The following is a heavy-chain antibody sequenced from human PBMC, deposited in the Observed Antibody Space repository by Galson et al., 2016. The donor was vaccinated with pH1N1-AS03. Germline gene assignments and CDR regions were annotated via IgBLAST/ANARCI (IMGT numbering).Heavy chain of an antibody. J-gene: IGHJ4*02. CDR1: GFTYDVYW. Sequence: SLRLSCAASGFTYDVYWMTWVRQAPGKGLEWVAKINQDGSDKKYANSVKGRFTISRDNAENSLYLQMNSLRSEDTAVNYCATDGTYTSGWILDYWGQGTLVAVSS. CDR3: ATDGTYTSGWILDY. D-gene: IGHD6-19*01. V-gene: IGHV3-7*03. CDR2: INQDGSDK.